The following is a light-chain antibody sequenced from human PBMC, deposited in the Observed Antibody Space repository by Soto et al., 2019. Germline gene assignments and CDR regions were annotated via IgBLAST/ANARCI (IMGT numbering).Light chain of an antibody. V-gene: IGLV1-40*01. Sequence: QSVLTQPPSVSGAPGQRVTISCTGRSSNIGASFDVHCYRHLPGTAPKLLIYDNTNRPSGVPDRFSGSKSGTSASLGITGLQADDEAEYYCQSFDSSLNISIFGGGTKVTVL. CDR1: SSNIGASFD. CDR3: QSFDSSLNISI. CDR2: DNT. J-gene: IGLJ2*01.